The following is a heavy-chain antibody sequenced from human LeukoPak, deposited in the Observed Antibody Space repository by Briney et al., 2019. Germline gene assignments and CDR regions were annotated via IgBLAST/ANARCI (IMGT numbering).Heavy chain of an antibody. CDR2: IIPILGIA. V-gene: IGHV1-69*04. Sequence: SVKVSFKASGGTFSSYAISWVRQAPGQGLEWMGRIIPILGIANYAQKFQGRVTITADKSTSTAYMELSSLRSEDTAVYYCATYYYDSGGYPALDYWGQGTLVTVSS. J-gene: IGHJ4*02. CDR3: ATYYYDSGGYPALDY. CDR1: GGTFSSYA. D-gene: IGHD3-22*01.